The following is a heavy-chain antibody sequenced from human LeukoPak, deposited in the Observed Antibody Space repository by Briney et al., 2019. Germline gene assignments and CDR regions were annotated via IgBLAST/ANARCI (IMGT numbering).Heavy chain of an antibody. CDR2: INHSGST. V-gene: IGHV4-34*01. CDR1: GVSFSGYY. CDR3: ARRRPYYYYMDV. J-gene: IGHJ6*03. Sequence: SETLSLTCAVYGVSFSGYYWSWIRQPPGKGLEWIGEINHSGSTNYNPSLKSRVTISVDTSKNQFSLKLSSVTAADTAVYYCARRRPYYYYMDVWGKGTTVTVSS. D-gene: IGHD6-6*01.